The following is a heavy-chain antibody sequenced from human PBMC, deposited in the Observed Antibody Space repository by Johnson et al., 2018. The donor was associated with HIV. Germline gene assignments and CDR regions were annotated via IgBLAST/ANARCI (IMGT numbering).Heavy chain of an antibody. CDR3: AKEDPWRRAFDI. V-gene: IGHV3-30*18. J-gene: IGHJ3*02. Sequence: QVLLVESGGGVVQPGGSLRVSCAASGFTFSSYGMHWVRQAPGKGLEWVAVTSNDGSNKYYADSVKGRFTIYRDNFKNTLYLQMNGLRPEDTAVYYCAKEDPWRRAFDIWGQGTVVTVSS. D-gene: IGHD1-1*01. CDR2: TSNDGSNK. CDR1: GFTFSSYG.